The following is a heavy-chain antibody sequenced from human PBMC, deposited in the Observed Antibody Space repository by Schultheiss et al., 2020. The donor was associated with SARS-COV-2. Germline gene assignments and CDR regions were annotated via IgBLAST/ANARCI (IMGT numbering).Heavy chain of an antibody. CDR2: MSWDSRTI. CDR3: ARDLYSNQNYYYYYGMDV. CDR1: GFTFDDYG. Sequence: GGSLRLSCEASGFTFDDYGMPWVRQAPGKGLEGVSGMSWDSRTIGYADSVKGRFTISRDNAKNTLYLQMNSLRAEDTAVYYCARDLYSNQNYYYYYGMDVWGQGTTVTVSS. V-gene: IGHV3-9*01. D-gene: IGHD4-11*01. J-gene: IGHJ6*02.